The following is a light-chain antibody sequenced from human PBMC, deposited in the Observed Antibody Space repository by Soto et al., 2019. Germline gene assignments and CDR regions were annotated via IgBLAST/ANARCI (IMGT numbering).Light chain of an antibody. Sequence: EIVFTQSPGTLSLSPGERATLSCRASQSVTSSYLAWYQQKPGQAPRLLIYGAGSRATGIPDRFSGSGSGTDFILTISRLEPEDFAVYYCQQYGSPPVTFGQGTMVDI. CDR3: QQYGSPPVT. CDR2: GAG. J-gene: IGKJ1*01. V-gene: IGKV3-20*01. CDR1: QSVTSSY.